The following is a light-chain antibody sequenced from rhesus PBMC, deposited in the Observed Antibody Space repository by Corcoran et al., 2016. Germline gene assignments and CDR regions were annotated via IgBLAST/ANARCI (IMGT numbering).Light chain of an antibody. V-gene: IGKV2S2*01. CDR3: MQSTKDPFT. CDR1: QSLLHSNGNTY. CDR2: NVT. Sequence: DIVMTQTPLSLPVTPGEPASISCRSSQSLLHSNGNTYLDWYLQKPGQSPRLLVYNVTNRESGVPDRLRGIGSGTDFTLKISRVEPEDVGVYYCMQSTKDPFTFGPGTKLDIK. J-gene: IGKJ3*01.